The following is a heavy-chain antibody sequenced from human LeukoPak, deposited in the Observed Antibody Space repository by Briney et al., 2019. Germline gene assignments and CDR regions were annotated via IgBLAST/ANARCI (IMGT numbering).Heavy chain of an antibody. J-gene: IGHJ4*02. V-gene: IGHV3-48*03. D-gene: IGHD5-24*01. CDR3: AREGGDGSNYFDY. CDR1: GFTFSSYE. CDR2: ISSSGSPI. Sequence: GGTLRLSCAASGFTFSSYEMNWVRQAPGKGLEWVSYISSSGSPIYYADSVRGRFTISRDNAKNSLYLQMDSLRAEDTAVYFCAREGGDGSNYFDYWGQGTLVTVSS.